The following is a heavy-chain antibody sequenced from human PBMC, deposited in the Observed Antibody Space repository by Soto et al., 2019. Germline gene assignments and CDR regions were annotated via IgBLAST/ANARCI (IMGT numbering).Heavy chain of an antibody. CDR1: GVPFSGSA. Sequence: GGSLRLSCAASGVPFSGSAMHWVRQASGKGLEWVGRIRSEANSYATAYAASVKGRFTISRDDSKNTTYLQMNSLKTEDTAVYYCRSNWALDYWGQGTLVTVSS. D-gene: IGHD7-27*01. CDR2: IRSEANSYAT. J-gene: IGHJ4*02. CDR3: RSNWALDY. V-gene: IGHV3-73*01.